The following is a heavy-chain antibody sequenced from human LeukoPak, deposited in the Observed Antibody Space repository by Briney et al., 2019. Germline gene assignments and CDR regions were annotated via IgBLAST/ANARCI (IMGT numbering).Heavy chain of an antibody. V-gene: IGHV1-69*13. D-gene: IGHD1-26*01. CDR2: IVPIFGTA. CDR3: ARXXXXRXWXYXXMDV. Sequence: ASVKVSCKASGGTFSSYAISWVRQAPGQGLEWMGGIVPIFGTANXXXXFXXXVTITADESTSTAYMELSSLRSEDTAVYYCARXXXXRXWXYXXMDVWGQGTLVTVSS. J-gene: IGHJ4*02. CDR1: GGTFSSYA.